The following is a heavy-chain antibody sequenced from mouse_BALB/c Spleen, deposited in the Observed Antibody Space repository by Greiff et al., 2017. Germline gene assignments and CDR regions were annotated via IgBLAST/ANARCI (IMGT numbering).Heavy chain of an antibody. CDR1: GYTFTSYW. J-gene: IGHJ3*01. V-gene: IGHV1-5*01. Sequence: VHVKQSGTVLARPGASVKMSCKASGYTFTSYWMHWVKQRPGQGLEWIGAIYPGNSDTSYNQKFKGKAKLTAVTSTSTAYMELSSLTNEDSAVYCCTRDGNYAWFAYWGQGTLVTVSA. CDR2: IYPGNSDT. D-gene: IGHD2-1*01. CDR3: TRDGNYAWFAY.